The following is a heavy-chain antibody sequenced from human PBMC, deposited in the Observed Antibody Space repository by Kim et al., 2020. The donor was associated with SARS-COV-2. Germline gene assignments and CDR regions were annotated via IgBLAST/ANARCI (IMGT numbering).Heavy chain of an antibody. Sequence: YADSVKGRFTISRDNSKNTLYLQMNRLRAEDTAVYYCAKGGLIVGAPLDYWGQGTLVTVSS. D-gene: IGHD1-26*01. J-gene: IGHJ4*02. V-gene: IGHV3-23*01. CDR3: AKGGLIVGAPLDY.